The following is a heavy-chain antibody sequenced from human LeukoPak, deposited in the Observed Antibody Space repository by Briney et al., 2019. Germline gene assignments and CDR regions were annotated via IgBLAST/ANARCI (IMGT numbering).Heavy chain of an antibody. CDR3: ARLGDRRLTAPVYY. J-gene: IGHJ4*02. V-gene: IGHV1-2*02. D-gene: IGHD2-21*02. Sequence: ASVKVSCKASGYIFTGYYMHWVRQAPGQGLEWMGWINPNSGGTNYAQKFQGRVTMTRDTSISTAYMELSRLRSDDTAVYYCARLGDRRLTAPVYYWGQGTLVTVSS. CDR2: INPNSGGT. CDR1: GYIFTGYY.